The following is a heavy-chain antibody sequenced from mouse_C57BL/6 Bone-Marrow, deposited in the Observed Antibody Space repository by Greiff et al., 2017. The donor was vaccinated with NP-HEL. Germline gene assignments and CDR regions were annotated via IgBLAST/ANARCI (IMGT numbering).Heavy chain of an antibody. D-gene: IGHD3-2*02. CDR2: IDPENGDT. V-gene: IGHV14-4*01. CDR1: GFNIKDDY. Sequence: SGAELVRPGASVKLSCTASGFNIKDDYMHWVKQRPEQGLEWIGWIDPENGDTEYASKFQGKATITADTSSNTAYLQLSSLTSEDTAVYYCTRQLRLLDYWGQGTTLPVSS. CDR3: TRQLRLLDY. J-gene: IGHJ2*01.